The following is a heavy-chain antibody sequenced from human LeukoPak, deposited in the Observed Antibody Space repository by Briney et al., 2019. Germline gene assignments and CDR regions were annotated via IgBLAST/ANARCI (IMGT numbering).Heavy chain of an antibody. D-gene: IGHD6-13*01. J-gene: IGHJ6*03. Sequence: PSQTLSLTCTVSGGSISSYYWSWIRQPPGKGLEWMGYIYYSGSTNYNPSLKSRVTISVDTSKNQFSLKLSSVTAADTAVYYCARDGSSTYYYYMDVWGKGTTVTISS. CDR1: GGSISSYY. CDR2: IYYSGST. CDR3: ARDGSSTYYYYMDV. V-gene: IGHV4-59*01.